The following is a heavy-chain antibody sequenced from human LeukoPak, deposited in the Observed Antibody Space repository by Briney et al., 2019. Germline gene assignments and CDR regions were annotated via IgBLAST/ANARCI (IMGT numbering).Heavy chain of an antibody. D-gene: IGHD5-18*01. V-gene: IGHV3-9*01. CDR1: GFTFDDYA. J-gene: IGHJ4*02. CDR3: AKGSGYSYGYSAY. Sequence: GRSLRLSCAASGFTFDDYAMHWVRHAPGKGLEWVSGISWNSGSIGYADSVKGRFTISRDNAKNSLYLQMNSLRAEDTALYYCAKGSGYSYGYSAYWGQGTLVTVSS. CDR2: ISWNSGSI.